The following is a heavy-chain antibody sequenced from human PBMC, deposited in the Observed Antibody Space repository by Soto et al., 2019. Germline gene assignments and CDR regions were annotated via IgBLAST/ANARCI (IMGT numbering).Heavy chain of an antibody. J-gene: IGHJ6*02. D-gene: IGHD2-8*02. CDR3: AKAGPYYYYGMDV. CDR1: GFTFSNYW. Sequence: EGSLRLSCAASGFTFSNYWMSWVRQAPGKGLEWVANINQDGSEKYYVDSVKGRFTISRDNAKNSLYLQMNSLRAEDTAVYYCAKAGPYYYYGMDVWGQGTKFTVSS. CDR2: INQDGSEK. V-gene: IGHV3-7*03.